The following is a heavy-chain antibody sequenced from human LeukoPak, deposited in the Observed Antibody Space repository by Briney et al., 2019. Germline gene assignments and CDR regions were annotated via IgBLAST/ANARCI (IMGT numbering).Heavy chain of an antibody. J-gene: IGHJ1*01. CDR2: IYYSGRT. Sequence: SETLSLTCSVSGDSVSRSDSYWDWIRQPPGKGLEWIGTIYYSGRTYYRPSLKSRVTMSVDPSNTQFSLNRRSVTAADTALYYCARRRYYDGSGYLEWGQGTLLSVSS. V-gene: IGHV4-39*01. CDR1: GDSVSRSDSY. D-gene: IGHD3-22*01. CDR3: ARRRYYDGSGYLE.